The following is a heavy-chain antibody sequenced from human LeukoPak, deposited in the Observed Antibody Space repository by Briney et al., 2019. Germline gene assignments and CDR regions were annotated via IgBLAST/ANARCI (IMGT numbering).Heavy chain of an antibody. D-gene: IGHD3-10*01. Sequence: ASVKVSCTASGYTFTTYGISWVRQAPGQGLEWMGIINPSGGSTSYAQKFQGRVTMTRDMSTSTDYMELSSLRSEDTAVYYCARDSSVEDTAWWFDPWGQGTLVTVSS. J-gene: IGHJ5*02. CDR1: GYTFTTYG. CDR3: ARDSSVEDTAWWFDP. V-gene: IGHV1-46*01. CDR2: INPSGGST.